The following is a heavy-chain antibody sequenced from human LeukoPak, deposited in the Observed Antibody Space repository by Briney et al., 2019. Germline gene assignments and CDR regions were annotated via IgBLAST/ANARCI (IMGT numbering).Heavy chain of an antibody. Sequence: GSLSLSCAASGFPFSSYWMSWVRQAPGKGLEWVANIKQNGSEKYYVDSVKGRFTISRDNAKYSLYLQMNSLRAEDTAVYYCARWWGYVYWGQGTLVTVSS. D-gene: IGHD2-21*01. CDR2: IKQNGSEK. CDR1: GFPFSSYW. V-gene: IGHV3-7*01. CDR3: ARWWGYVY. J-gene: IGHJ4*02.